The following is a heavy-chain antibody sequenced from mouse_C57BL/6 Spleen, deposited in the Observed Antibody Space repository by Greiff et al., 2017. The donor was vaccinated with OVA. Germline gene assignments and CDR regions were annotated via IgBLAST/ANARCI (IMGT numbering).Heavy chain of an antibody. D-gene: IGHD1-1*01. V-gene: IGHV1-69*01. Sequence: QVQLKQPGAELVMPGASVKLSCKASGYTFTSYWMHWVKQRPGQGLEWIGEIDPSDSNTNYNQKFKGKSTLTVDKSSSTAYMQLSSLTSEDSAVYYCARYGSIYFDYWGQGTTLTVSS. J-gene: IGHJ2*01. CDR3: ARYGSIYFDY. CDR2: IDPSDSNT. CDR1: GYTFTSYW.